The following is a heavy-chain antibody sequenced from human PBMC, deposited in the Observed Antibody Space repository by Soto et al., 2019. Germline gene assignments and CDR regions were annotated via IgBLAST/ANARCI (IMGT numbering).Heavy chain of an antibody. CDR3: ARGPRRNWNDWLSWFDP. CDR2: INHSGST. V-gene: IGHV4-34*01. Sequence: QVQLQQWGAGLLKPSETLSLTCAVYGGSFSGYYWSWIRQPPGKGLEWIGEINHSGSTNYNPSLKSRGTISVDSSKDQFSLKLGSATAAVTAVYYCARGPRRNWNDWLSWFDPWGQGTLVTVSS. D-gene: IGHD1-1*01. CDR1: GGSFSGYY. J-gene: IGHJ5*02.